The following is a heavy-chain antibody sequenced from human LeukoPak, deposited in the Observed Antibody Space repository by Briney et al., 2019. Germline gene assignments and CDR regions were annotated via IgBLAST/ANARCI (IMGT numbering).Heavy chain of an antibody. J-gene: IGHJ4*02. V-gene: IGHV4-34*01. CDR1: GGSLSGPY. D-gene: IGHD2-2*01. Sequence: SETLSLTCAVHGGSLSGPYWSWIRQPPGKGLEWIGEVNHNGSTNYNPSLRSRVTISVDTSENQFSLKLSSVTAADTAVYYCASAFSPRYCSSTSCVYYFDYWGQGTLVTVSS. CDR3: ASAFSPRYCSSTSCVYYFDY. CDR2: VNHNGST.